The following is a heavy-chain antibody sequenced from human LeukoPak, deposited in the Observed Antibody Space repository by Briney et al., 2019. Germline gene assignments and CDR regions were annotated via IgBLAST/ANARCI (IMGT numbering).Heavy chain of an antibody. CDR3: ARGGRITLLGVLILRAFDI. Sequence: SETLSLTCAVDGGSFSGYYWSWIRQSPGKGLEWIGEIIHSGNTNYNPSLKSRVTLSVDTSKNQFSLKLRSVTAADTAVYYCARGGRITLLGVLILRAFDIWGQGTMVTVSS. V-gene: IGHV4-34*01. CDR2: IIHSGNT. CDR1: GGSFSGYY. D-gene: IGHD3-3*01. J-gene: IGHJ3*02.